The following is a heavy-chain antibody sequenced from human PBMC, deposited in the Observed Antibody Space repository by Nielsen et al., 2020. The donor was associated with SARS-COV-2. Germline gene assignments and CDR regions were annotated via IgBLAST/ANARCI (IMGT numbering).Heavy chain of an antibody. D-gene: IGHD3-10*01. Sequence: GESLKISCAGSGFTFSLYNMNWVCQAPGKGLEWVASISGTNNYLYYADSVKGRFTISRDNGKNTLYLQMNSLKTDDSAKYYCARRMGSGSYQAYGLDVWGLGTTVTVSS. CDR3: ARRMGSGSYQAYGLDV. CDR1: GFTFSLYN. V-gene: IGHV3-21*01. CDR2: ISGTNNYL. J-gene: IGHJ6*02.